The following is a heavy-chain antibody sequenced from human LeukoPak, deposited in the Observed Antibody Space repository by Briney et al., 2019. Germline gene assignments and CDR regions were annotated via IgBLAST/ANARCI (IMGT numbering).Heavy chain of an antibody. V-gene: IGHV4-39*01. Sequence: PSETLSLTCTVSGGSISSSSYYWGWIRQPPGKGLEWIGSIYYTGITDYNPSLKSRVTIYVDTSKNQFSLTLSSVTAADTAVYYCARLDTYSSNSFDYWGQGTLVTVSS. CDR3: ARLDTYSSNSFDY. J-gene: IGHJ4*02. D-gene: IGHD6-13*01. CDR1: GGSISSSSYY. CDR2: IYYTGIT.